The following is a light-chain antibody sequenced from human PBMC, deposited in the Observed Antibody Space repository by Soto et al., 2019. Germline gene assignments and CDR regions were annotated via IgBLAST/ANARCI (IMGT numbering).Light chain of an antibody. CDR3: SSYTSSSTLV. CDR2: EVS. Sequence: QSALTQPASVSGSPGQSITISCTGTSRNVRGYKYVSWYQQHPGKAPKLMIYEVSSRPSGVSDRFSGSKSGNTASLTISGLQAEDEADYYCSSYTSSSTLVFGPGTKLTVL. V-gene: IGLV2-14*01. CDR1: SRNVRGYKY. J-gene: IGLJ1*01.